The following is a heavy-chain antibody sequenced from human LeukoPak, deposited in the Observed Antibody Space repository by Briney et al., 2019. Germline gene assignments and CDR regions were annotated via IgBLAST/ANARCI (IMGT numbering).Heavy chain of an antibody. CDR1: GYSFTTYW. J-gene: IGHJ4*02. D-gene: IGHD2-2*01. Sequence: PGESLKISCRGSGYSFTTYWIGWVLQMPGKGLEWMAIIYPGDSDTRYSPSFQGQVTMSADKSINTAYLQWSSLRASDTPMYYCARRQGCSSTSCPPDYWGQGTLVTVSS. V-gene: IGHV5-51*01. CDR2: IYPGDSDT. CDR3: ARRQGCSSTSCPPDY.